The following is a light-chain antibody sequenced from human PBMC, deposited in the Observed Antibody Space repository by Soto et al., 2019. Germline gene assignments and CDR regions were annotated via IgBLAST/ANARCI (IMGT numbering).Light chain of an antibody. CDR1: QRVSSY. CDR2: DGS. V-gene: IGKV3D-15*01. J-gene: IGKJ5*01. CDR3: QQYNNWS. Sequence: IVLTQSPATLSLSPGERATLSCRASQRVSSYLAWYQQRPGQAPRLLIYDGSSRATGIPARFSGSGSGTEFTLTISSLQSEDFAVYYCQQYNNWSFGQGTHWRL.